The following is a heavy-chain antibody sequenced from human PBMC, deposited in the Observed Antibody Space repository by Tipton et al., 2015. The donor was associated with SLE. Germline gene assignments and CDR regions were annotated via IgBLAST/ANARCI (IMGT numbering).Heavy chain of an antibody. CDR3: ARAGVGYYDSSGSTPGMDV. D-gene: IGHD3-22*01. J-gene: IGHJ6*04. Sequence: SLRLSCAASGFTFSSYGMHWVRQAPGKGLEWVAVIWYDGSNKYYADSVKGRFTISRDNSKNTLYLQMNSLRAEDTAVYYCARAGVGYYDSSGSTPGMDVWGKGTTVTVSS. V-gene: IGHV3-33*01. CDR1: GFTFSSYG. CDR2: IWYDGSNK.